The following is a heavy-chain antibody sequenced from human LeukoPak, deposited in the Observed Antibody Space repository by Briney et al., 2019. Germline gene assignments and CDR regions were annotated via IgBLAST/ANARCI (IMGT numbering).Heavy chain of an antibody. V-gene: IGHV4-39*07. J-gene: IGHJ5*02. CDR1: GGSISSSSYY. CDR3: ARDNSVRDEAWWFNP. D-gene: IGHD5-24*01. CDR2: IYYSGST. Sequence: PSETLSLTCTVSGGSISSSSYYWGWIRQPPGKGLEWIGSIYYSGSTYYNPSLKSRVTIPVDTSKNQFSLKLSSVTAADTAVYYCARDNSVRDEAWWFNPWGQGTLVTVSS.